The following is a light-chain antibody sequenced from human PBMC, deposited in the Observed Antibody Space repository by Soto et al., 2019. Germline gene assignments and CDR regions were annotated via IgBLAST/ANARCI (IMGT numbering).Light chain of an antibody. CDR1: STDVGGYNY. Sequence: QSVLAQPSSVSGSPGQSITISWTGTSTDVGGYNYVSWYQHHPGKGPKLIIYEVNNRPSGVSDRFSGSKSGNKASLTISNLEAEDESDYYCGSYTSTDTPFVFGTGTKVTVL. CDR3: GSYTSTDTPFV. V-gene: IGLV2-14*01. CDR2: EVN. J-gene: IGLJ1*01.